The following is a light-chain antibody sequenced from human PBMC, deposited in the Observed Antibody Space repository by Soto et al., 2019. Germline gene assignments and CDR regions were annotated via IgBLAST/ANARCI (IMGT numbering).Light chain of an antibody. CDR3: QQYNSYST. J-gene: IGKJ1*01. V-gene: IGKV1-5*03. CDR2: KAS. Sequence: DIQMTQSPSTLSASVGDRVTITCRASQSISSWLAWYQQKQGKAPKLLIYKASSLESGVPSRFSGSGSGTEFTLTISSLQPDDFATYYCQQYNSYSTVGQGTKVEIK. CDR1: QSISSW.